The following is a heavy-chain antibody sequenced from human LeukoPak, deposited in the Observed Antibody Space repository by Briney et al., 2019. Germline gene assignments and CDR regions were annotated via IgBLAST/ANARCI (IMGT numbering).Heavy chain of an antibody. V-gene: IGHV1-3*01. Sequence: ASVKVSCKASGYTFTSYAMHWVRQAPGQRLEWMGWINAGNGNTKYSQKFQGRVTITRDTSASTAYMELSSLRSEDTAVYYCARAGSGGTSSDYWGQGTLVTVSS. CDR2: INAGNGNT. J-gene: IGHJ4*02. CDR3: ARAGSGGTSSDY. D-gene: IGHD6-19*01. CDR1: GYTFTSYA.